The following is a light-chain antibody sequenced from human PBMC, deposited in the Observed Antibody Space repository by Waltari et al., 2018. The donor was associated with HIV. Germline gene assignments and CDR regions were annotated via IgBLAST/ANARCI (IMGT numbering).Light chain of an antibody. Sequence: EIVLTQSPGTLSLSPGERANLSCRASQSVSSNYLSWYQQKPGQAPRLLIYNASRRATGIPDRFSGSGSGTDFTLTISRLEPEDFAVYYCQQYGSSPLTFGGGTKVEIK. V-gene: IGKV3-20*01. CDR1: QSVSSNY. J-gene: IGKJ4*01. CDR2: NAS. CDR3: QQYGSSPLT.